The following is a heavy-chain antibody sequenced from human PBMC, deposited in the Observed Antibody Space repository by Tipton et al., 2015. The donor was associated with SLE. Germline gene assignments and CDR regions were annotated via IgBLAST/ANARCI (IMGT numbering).Heavy chain of an antibody. J-gene: IGHJ4*02. D-gene: IGHD4-17*01. CDR1: GGSISNYY. Sequence: LRLSCTVSGGSISNYYWSWIRQPPGKGLEWLGYISYGNTKYNPSLRSRLTISVDTSKNQFSLRLSSVTAADTAVYFCARSTTTMNLPRFDFWGLGTLVTVSS. CDR3: ARSTTTMNLPRFDF. CDR2: ISYGNT. V-gene: IGHV4-59*01.